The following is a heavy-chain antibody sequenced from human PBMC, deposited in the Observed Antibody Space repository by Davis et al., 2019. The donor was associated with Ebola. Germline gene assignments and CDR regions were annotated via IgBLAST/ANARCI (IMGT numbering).Heavy chain of an antibody. CDR1: GGSISSGGYY. Sequence: PSETLSLTCTVSGGSISSGGYYWSWIRQPPGKGLEWIGYIYYSGSTYYNPSLKSRVTISVDTSKNQFSLKLSSVTAADTAVYYCARRGDGYNSGYFDYWGQGTLVTVSS. D-gene: IGHD5-24*01. J-gene: IGHJ4*02. CDR2: IYYSGST. CDR3: ARRGDGYNSGYFDY. V-gene: IGHV4-31*03.